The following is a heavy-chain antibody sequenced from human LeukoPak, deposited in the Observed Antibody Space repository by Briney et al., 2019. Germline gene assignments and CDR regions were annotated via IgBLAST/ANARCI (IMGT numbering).Heavy chain of an antibody. CDR1: GFTFSSYS. CDR3: ARDKVTY. CDR2: ISSSSSYI. Sequence: KPGGSLRLSCAVSGFTFSSYSMNWVRQAPGKGLEWVSSISSSSSYIYYADSVKGRFTISRDNAKSSLSLQMNSLRVEDTAVYYCARDKVTYWGQGILVTVSS. V-gene: IGHV3-21*01. J-gene: IGHJ4*02.